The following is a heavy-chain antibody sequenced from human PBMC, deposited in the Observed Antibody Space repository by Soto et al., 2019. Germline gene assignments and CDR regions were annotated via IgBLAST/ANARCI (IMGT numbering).Heavy chain of an antibody. CDR3: AISQDGGYRYSI. J-gene: IGHJ4*02. D-gene: IGHD5-18*01. CDR2: IHPRDSDT. Sequence: GESLKISCKGSGYSFTSNWLAWVRQVPGKGLEWMGLIHPRDSDTRYSPPFQGQVTISADKSISTAYLQWSTLKASDTAMYYCAISQDGGYRYSIWGQGTLVTVSS. CDR1: GYSFTSNW. V-gene: IGHV5-51*01.